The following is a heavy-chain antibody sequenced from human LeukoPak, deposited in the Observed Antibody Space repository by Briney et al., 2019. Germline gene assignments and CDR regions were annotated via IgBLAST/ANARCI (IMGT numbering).Heavy chain of an antibody. D-gene: IGHD2-2*02. CDR2: IIPIFGIA. CDR1: GGTFSSYA. V-gene: IGHV1-69*04. CDR3: ARLGCSSTSCYTDYYYYGMDV. J-gene: IGHJ6*02. Sequence: SVKVSCKASGGTFSSYAISWVRQAPGQGLEWMGRIIPIFGIANYAQKFQGRVTITADKSASTAYMELSSLRSEDTAVYYCARLGCSSTSCYTDYYYYGMDVWGQGTTVTVSS.